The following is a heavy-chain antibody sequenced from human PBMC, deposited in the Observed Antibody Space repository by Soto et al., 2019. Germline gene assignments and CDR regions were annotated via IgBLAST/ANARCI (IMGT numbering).Heavy chain of an antibody. CDR1: GFTFSGSA. CDR3: TRPWDANWFDP. V-gene: IGHV3-73*02. J-gene: IGHJ5*02. Sequence: EVQLVESGGGLVQPGGSLKLSCAASGFTFSGSAMHWVRQASGKGLEWVGRIRSKAKSYATAYVASVKGRFTISRDDSKNTAYPQMNSLKTEDTAVYYCTRPWDANWFDPWGQGTLVTVSS. CDR2: IRSKAKSYAT. D-gene: IGHD1-26*01.